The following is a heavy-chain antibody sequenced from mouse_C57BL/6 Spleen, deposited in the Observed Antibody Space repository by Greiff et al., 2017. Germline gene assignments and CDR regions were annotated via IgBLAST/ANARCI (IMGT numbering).Heavy chain of an antibody. Sequence: QVQLQQPGAELVMPGASVKLSCKASGYTFTSCWMHWVKQRPGQGLEWIGEIDPSDSYTNYNQKFKGKSTLTVDKSSSTAYMQLSSLTSEDSAVYYCARDYGSSTWYFDVWGTGTTVTVSS. CDR1: GYTFTSCW. D-gene: IGHD1-1*01. V-gene: IGHV1-69*01. CDR3: ARDYGSSTWYFDV. J-gene: IGHJ1*03. CDR2: IDPSDSYT.